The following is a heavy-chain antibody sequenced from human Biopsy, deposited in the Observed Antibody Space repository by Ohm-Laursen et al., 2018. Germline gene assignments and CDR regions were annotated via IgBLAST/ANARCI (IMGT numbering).Heavy chain of an antibody. CDR2: ISRSSSTI. J-gene: IGHJ6*02. Sequence: SLRLSCAASGFTFSTYGMNWVRQAPGKGLEWVSHISRSSSTIYYADSVKGRFTISRDNAKNSLYLQMNSLRAEVTAVYYCAKDVRVKVQLDGMDAWGQGTTVTVSS. V-gene: IGHV3-48*01. CDR1: GFTFSTYG. D-gene: IGHD1-1*01. CDR3: AKDVRVKVQLDGMDA.